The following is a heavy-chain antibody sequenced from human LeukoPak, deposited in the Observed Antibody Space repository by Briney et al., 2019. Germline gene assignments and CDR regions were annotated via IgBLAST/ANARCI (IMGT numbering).Heavy chain of an antibody. CDR3: ARLDSFRRLRYSPPLDY. D-gene: IGHD3-9*01. Sequence: GESLKISCKGSGYTFTSYWITWVRQMPGKGLEWMGIIYPGDPDTRYSPSFQGQVTISADKSISSAYLQWSSLKASDTAMYYCARLDSFRRLRYSPPLDYWGQGTLVTVSS. V-gene: IGHV5-51*01. CDR2: IYPGDPDT. CDR1: GYTFTSYW. J-gene: IGHJ4*02.